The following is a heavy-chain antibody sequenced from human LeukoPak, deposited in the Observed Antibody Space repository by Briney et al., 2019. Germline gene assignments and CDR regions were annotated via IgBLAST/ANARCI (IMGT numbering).Heavy chain of an antibody. J-gene: IGHJ6*03. Sequence: GGSLRLSCAASGFTFSSYSMNWVRQAPGKGLEWVSYISSSSSTIYYADSVKGRFTISRDNAKNSLYLQMNSLRAEDTAVYYCARDARPPYYYYYYMDVWGKGTTVTVSS. CDR2: ISSSSSTI. V-gene: IGHV3-48*01. CDR1: GFTFSSYS. CDR3: ARDARPPYYYYYYMDV.